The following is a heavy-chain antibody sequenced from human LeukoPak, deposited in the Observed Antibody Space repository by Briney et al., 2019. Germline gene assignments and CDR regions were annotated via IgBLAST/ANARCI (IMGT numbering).Heavy chain of an antibody. V-gene: IGHV3-33*01. CDR3: ARNRYSSGWATFDY. CDR2: IWYDGSNK. D-gene: IGHD6-19*01. CDR1: GFTFGSYG. Sequence: GGSLRLSCAASGFTFGSYGMHWVRQAPGKGLEWVAVIWYDGSNKYYADSVKGRFTISRDNSKNTLYLQISSLRAEDTAVYYCARNRYSSGWATFDYWGQGTLVTVSS. J-gene: IGHJ4*02.